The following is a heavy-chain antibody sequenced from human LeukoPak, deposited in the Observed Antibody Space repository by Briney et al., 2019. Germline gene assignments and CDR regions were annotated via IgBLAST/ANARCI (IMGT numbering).Heavy chain of an antibody. D-gene: IGHD2-15*01. Sequence: ASVKVSCKVSGYTHTELSMHWVRQAPGKGLEWMGGFDPEHGETVYAQKFQGRLTMTEDTSTHTAYMELSSLRSDDTAVYYCATDPVGYCNADGCYSVDYWGQGTLVTVSS. CDR1: GYTHTELS. CDR2: FDPEHGET. V-gene: IGHV1-24*01. CDR3: ATDPVGYCNADGCYSVDY. J-gene: IGHJ4*02.